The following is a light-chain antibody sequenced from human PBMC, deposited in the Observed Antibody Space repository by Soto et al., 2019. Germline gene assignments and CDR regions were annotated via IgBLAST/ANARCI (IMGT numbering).Light chain of an antibody. V-gene: IGKV1-39*01. CDR3: QQSYRAPGT. J-gene: IGKJ1*01. Sequence: DIQLTQSPSSLSASVGDRVSITCRASPTITNYLNWYQQKPGKAPKLLIYAASTLLSGVPSRVSGGGSGTDFTLTIDRLQPEDCATYEGQQSYRAPGTCGKGTEVESK. CDR1: PTITNY. CDR2: AAS.